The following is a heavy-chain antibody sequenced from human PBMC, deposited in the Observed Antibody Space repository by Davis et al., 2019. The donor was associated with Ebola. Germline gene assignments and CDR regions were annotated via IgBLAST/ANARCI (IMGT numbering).Heavy chain of an antibody. Sequence: ASVKVSCKASGYTFTSYAMHWVRQAPGQRLEWMGWINAGNGNTKYSQKFQGRVTITRDTSASTAYMELSSLRSEDTAVYYCARVMATTQGPFDYWGQGTLVTVSS. D-gene: IGHD5-24*01. J-gene: IGHJ4*02. CDR2: INAGNGNT. V-gene: IGHV1-3*01. CDR1: GYTFTSYA. CDR3: ARVMATTQGPFDY.